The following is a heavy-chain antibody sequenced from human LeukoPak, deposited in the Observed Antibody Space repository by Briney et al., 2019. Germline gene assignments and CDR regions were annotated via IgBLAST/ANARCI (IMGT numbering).Heavy chain of an antibody. CDR3: ARGDERDGYNWDY. CDR2: IYHSGST. CDR1: GGSISSGGYY. V-gene: IGHV4-30-2*01. Sequence: SETLSLTCTVSGGSISSGGYYWSWIRQHPGTGLEWIGYIYHSGSTYYNPSLKSRVTISVDRSKNQFSLKLSSVTAADTAVYYCARGDERDGYNWDYWGQGTLVTVSS. J-gene: IGHJ4*02. D-gene: IGHD5-24*01.